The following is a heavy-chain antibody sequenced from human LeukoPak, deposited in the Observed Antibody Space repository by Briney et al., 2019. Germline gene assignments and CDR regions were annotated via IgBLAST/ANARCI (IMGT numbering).Heavy chain of an antibody. CDR3: AKLGYCSSTSCSMGGLDF. Sequence: GGSLRLSCAASGFTFSSYAMSWVRQAPGKGLEWVSGISGSGGSTYYADSVTGRFTISRDNSKNTLYLQMNSLRAEDTAIYYCAKLGYCSSTSCSMGGLDFRGQGTLVTVSS. J-gene: IGHJ4*02. CDR2: ISGSGGST. D-gene: IGHD2-2*01. CDR1: GFTFSSYA. V-gene: IGHV3-23*01.